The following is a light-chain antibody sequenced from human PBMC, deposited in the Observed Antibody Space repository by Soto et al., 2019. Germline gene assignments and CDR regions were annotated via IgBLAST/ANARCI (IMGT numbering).Light chain of an antibody. J-gene: IGKJ1*01. CDR1: ESVVSNY. CDR3: QQYGSIPWT. V-gene: IGKV3-20*01. Sequence: EIVLTQSPGTLSLSLGERTTLSCMATESVVSNYLAWYQLKPGQAPRLLIYDASSRATGIPDRFSGSGSGTDFTLTISRLEPEDFAVYYCQQYGSIPWTFGQGTKVDIK. CDR2: DAS.